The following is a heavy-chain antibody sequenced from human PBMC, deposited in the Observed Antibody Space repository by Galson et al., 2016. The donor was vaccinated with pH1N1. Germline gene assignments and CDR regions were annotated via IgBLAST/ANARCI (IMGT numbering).Heavy chain of an antibody. V-gene: IGHV5-10-1*01. CDR2: IDPSDSYI. Sequence: QSGAEVKKPGESLRISCETSGYYFSNYWISWVRQMPGKGLEWMGRIDPSDSYINYNPSFEGHVTISVDKSNSTAYLQWASLKTSDTAIYYCARHFPGTIHYYCYVMGVWGQGTTVTVAS. CDR3: ARHFPGTIHYYCYVMGV. J-gene: IGHJ6*02. CDR1: GYYFSNYW. D-gene: IGHD3-3*01.